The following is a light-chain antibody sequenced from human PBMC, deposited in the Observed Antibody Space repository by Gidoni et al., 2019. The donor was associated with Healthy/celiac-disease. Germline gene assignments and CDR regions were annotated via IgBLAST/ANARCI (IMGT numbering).Light chain of an antibody. CDR1: SSNIGSNI. Sequence: QSVLTQPPSASGTPGQRVTISCSGSSSNIGSNIVNWNQQLPGTAPKHLIYSNNQRPSGDPDRCSGAKSGTSASRAISGLQSEDEADYYCAAWDDSLNGPVCGGGTKLTVL. V-gene: IGLV1-44*01. J-gene: IGLJ3*02. CDR3: AAWDDSLNGPV. CDR2: SNN.